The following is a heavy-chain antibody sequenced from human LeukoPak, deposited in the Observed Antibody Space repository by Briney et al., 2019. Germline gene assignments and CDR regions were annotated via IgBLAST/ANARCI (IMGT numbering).Heavy chain of an antibody. Sequence: GGSLRLSCAASGFTFSSYAMHWVRQAPGKGLEWVAVISYDGSNKYYADSVKGRFTISRDNAKNTLYLQMNSLRAEDTAVYYCSREEGATDYWGEGTLVTVSS. CDR1: GFTFSSYA. J-gene: IGHJ4*02. CDR2: ISYDGSNK. D-gene: IGHD1-26*01. V-gene: IGHV3-30-3*01. CDR3: SREEGATDY.